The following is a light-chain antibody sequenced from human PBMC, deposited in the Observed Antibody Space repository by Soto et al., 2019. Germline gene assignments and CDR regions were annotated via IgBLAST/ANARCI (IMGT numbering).Light chain of an antibody. Sequence: DIVMTQSPLSLSVTPGEPASISCRSSQSLLHSSGYSYLDCYLQKPGQSPQVLIYLGSIRASGVPDRFSGSGSGTDFTLKISRVEAEDVGIYYCTQGLQTPFTFGPGTKVDIK. CDR2: LGS. CDR3: TQGLQTPFT. CDR1: QSLLHSSGYSY. J-gene: IGKJ3*01. V-gene: IGKV2-28*01.